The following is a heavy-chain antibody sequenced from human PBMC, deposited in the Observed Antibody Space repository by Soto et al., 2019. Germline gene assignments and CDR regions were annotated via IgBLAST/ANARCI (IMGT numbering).Heavy chain of an antibody. V-gene: IGHV2-26*01. D-gene: IGHD6-6*01. J-gene: IGHJ5*02. CDR3: ALEDSSSPNWFDP. CDR2: IFSNDEK. CDR1: GFSLSNARMG. Sequence: QVTLKESGPVLVKPTETLTLTCTVSGFSLSNARMGVSWIRQPPGTALEWLAHIFSNDEKSYSTSLKSRLTISKDTSKSQVVLTMTNMDPVDTATYYCALEDSSSPNWFDPWGQGTLVTVSS.